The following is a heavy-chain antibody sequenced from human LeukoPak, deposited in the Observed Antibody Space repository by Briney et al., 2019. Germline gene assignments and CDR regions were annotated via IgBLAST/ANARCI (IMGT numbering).Heavy chain of an antibody. CDR1: GYTFSSYW. J-gene: IGHJ4*02. CDR2: INSDGSRT. CDR3: ARGSDSNYPGY. V-gene: IGHV3-74*01. D-gene: IGHD4-11*01. Sequence: GGSLRLSCAASGYTFSSYWMHWVRQAPAKGLVWVSRINSDGSRTSYADSVKGRFTISRDNAKNTLYLQMNSLSAEDTPVYYCARGSDSNYPGYWGQGTLVTVSS.